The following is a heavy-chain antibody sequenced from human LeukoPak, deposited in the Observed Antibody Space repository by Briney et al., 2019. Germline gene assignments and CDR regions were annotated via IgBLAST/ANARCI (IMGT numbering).Heavy chain of an antibody. V-gene: IGHV4-61*02. J-gene: IGHJ1*01. CDR3: AREYQH. CDR2: IYTSGST. Sequence: SQTLSLTCTVSRGSISSGSFYWTWIRQPAGKGLEWIGRIYTSGSTNYNPSLKSRVTISLDTSKNQFSLKLTSVTAADTAVYYCAREYQHWGQGTLVTVSS. CDR1: RGSISSGSFY.